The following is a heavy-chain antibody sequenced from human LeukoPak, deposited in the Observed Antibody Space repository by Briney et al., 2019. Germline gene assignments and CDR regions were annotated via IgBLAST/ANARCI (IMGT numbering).Heavy chain of an antibody. D-gene: IGHD2-2*01. CDR2: ISSSGGTI. V-gene: IGHV3-11*01. CDR3: ARETRVVPSTTYYFDY. CDR1: GFTFSDYY. J-gene: IGHJ4*02. Sequence: GGSLRLSCAASGFTFSDYYMSWIRQAPGKGLEWVSCISSSGGTIYYADSVKGRFTISRDDAKNSLYLQMNSLRAEDTAVYYCARETRVVPSTTYYFDYWGQGTLVTVSS.